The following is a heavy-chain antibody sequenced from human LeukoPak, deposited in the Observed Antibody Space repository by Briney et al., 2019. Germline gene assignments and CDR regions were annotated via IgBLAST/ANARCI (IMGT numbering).Heavy chain of an antibody. J-gene: IGHJ3*02. D-gene: IGHD3-22*01. CDR2: ISSSSSYI. Sequence: AAGSLRLSCAASGFTFSSYSMDWVRQAPGKGLEWVSPISSSSSYIYYADSVKGRFTISRDNAKKSLYLQMSSLRAEDTAVYYCAREGSYYDSSGNYQRGAFDNWGQGTMVTVSS. CDR3: AREGSYYDSSGNYQRGAFDN. V-gene: IGHV3-21*01. CDR1: GFTFSSYS.